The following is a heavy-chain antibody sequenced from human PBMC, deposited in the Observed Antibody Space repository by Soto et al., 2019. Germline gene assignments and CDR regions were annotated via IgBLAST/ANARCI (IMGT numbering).Heavy chain of an antibody. V-gene: IGHV4-34*01. CDR2: INHSGST. J-gene: IGHJ4*02. CDR3: ARSVAGPSDY. D-gene: IGHD6-19*01. CDR1: GGSFGGYY. Sequence: NPSETLSLTCAVYGGSFGGYYWSWIRQPPGKGLEWIGEINHSGSTNYNPSLKSRVTISVDTSKNQFSLKLSSVTAADTAVYYCARSVAGPSDYWGQGTLVTVSS.